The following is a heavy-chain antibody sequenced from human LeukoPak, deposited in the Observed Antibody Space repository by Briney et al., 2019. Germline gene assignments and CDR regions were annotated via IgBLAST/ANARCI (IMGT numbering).Heavy chain of an antibody. CDR2: ISSSGSTI. V-gene: IGHV3-11*04. Sequence: GGSLRLSCAASGFTFSDYYMSWIRQAPGKGLEWVSYISSSGSTIYYADSVKGRFTISRDNAKNSLYLQMNSLRAEDTAVYYCARDTAGFNWNYRRHYNWFDPWGQGTLVTVSS. D-gene: IGHD1-7*01. CDR1: GFTFSDYY. CDR3: ARDTAGFNWNYRRHYNWFDP. J-gene: IGHJ5*02.